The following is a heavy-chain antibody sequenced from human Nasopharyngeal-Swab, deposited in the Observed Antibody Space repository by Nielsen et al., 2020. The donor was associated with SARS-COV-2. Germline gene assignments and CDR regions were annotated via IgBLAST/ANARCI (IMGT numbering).Heavy chain of an antibody. CDR2: IYSGGST. D-gene: IGHD3-10*01. CDR3: ARDRDYYYYGMDV. V-gene: IGHV3-53*01. CDR1: GFTVSSNY. J-gene: IGHJ6*02. Sequence: GESLKISCAASGFTVSSNYMSWVRQAPGKGLEWVSVIYSGGSTYYADSVKGRFTISRDNSKNTLYLQMHSLRAEDTAVYYCARDRDYYYYGMDVWGQGTTVTVSS.